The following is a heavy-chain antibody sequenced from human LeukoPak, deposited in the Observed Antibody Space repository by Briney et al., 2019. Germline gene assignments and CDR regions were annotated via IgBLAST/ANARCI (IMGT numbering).Heavy chain of an antibody. D-gene: IGHD2-15*01. J-gene: IGHJ4*02. CDR2: INSDGSGT. CDR1: GFTFSNYW. CDR3: AGRSAGNLEY. Sequence: GGSLRLSCAASGFTFSNYWMHWVRQAPGKGLVWVSRINSDGSGTGYADSVKGRFTISRDNAKNTLYLEMNSLRAEDTAVYYCAGRSAGNLEYWGQGPLVSVSS. V-gene: IGHV3-74*01.